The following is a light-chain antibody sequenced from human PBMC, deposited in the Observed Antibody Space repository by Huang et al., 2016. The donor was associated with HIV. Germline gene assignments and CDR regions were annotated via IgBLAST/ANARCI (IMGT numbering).Light chain of an antibody. CDR2: WAT. Sequence: DIVMTQSPDSLAVSPGERATINCKSSQTVLYSLNKKNYLAWFQQKPGRPPKLLIYWATTRESGVPDRFRGSCSGTDFTLTINNLQAEDVAVYFCLQYYSVPQTFGHGTKVEIK. CDR1: QTVLYSLNKKNY. J-gene: IGKJ1*01. CDR3: LQYYSVPQT. V-gene: IGKV4-1*01.